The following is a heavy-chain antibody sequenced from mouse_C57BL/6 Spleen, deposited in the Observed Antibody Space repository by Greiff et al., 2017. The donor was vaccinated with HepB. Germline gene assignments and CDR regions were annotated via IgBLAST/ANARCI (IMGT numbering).Heavy chain of an antibody. CDR3: ARDREGLRRNAMDY. V-gene: IGHV5-4*01. D-gene: IGHD2-4*01. CDR1: GFTFSSYA. J-gene: IGHJ4*01. CDR2: ISDGGSYT. Sequence: DVKLVESGGGLVKPGGSLKLSCAASGFTFSSYAMSWVRQTPEKRLEWVATISDGGSYTYYPDNVKGRFTISRDNAKNNLYLQMSHLKSEDTAMYYCARDREGLRRNAMDYWGQGTSVTVSS.